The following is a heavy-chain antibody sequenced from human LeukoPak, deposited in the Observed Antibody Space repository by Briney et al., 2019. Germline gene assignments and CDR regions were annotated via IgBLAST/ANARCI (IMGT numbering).Heavy chain of an antibody. CDR3: AKVPLDFAEGIDYFDY. Sequence: GGSLRLSCAASGFTVSSNYMSWVRQAPGKGLEWVSVIYSGGSTYYADSVKGRFTISRHNSKNTLYLQMNSLRAEDTAVYYCAKVPLDFAEGIDYFDYWGQGTLVTVSS. J-gene: IGHJ4*02. CDR2: IYSGGST. D-gene: IGHD2-2*03. CDR1: GFTVSSNY. V-gene: IGHV3-53*01.